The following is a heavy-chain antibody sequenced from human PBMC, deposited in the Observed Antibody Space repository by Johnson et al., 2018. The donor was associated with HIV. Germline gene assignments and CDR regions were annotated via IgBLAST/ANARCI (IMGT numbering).Heavy chain of an antibody. J-gene: IGHJ3*01. CDR2: IHWNGGST. D-gene: IGHD3-16*01. Sequence: VQLVESGGGLVQPGRSLRLSCAASGFTFDDYGMSWVRQAPGKGLEWVSGIHWNGGSTGYVDSVKGRFIISRENAKNSLYLQMIRLRVEDTALYYCARGRGGDAISFDVWGQGTMVTVSS. V-gene: IGHV3-20*04. CDR1: GFTFDDYG. CDR3: ARGRGGDAISFDV.